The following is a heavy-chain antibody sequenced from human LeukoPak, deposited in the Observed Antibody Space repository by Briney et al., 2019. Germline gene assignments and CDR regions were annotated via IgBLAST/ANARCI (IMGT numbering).Heavy chain of an antibody. V-gene: IGHV4-31*03. D-gene: IGHD5-12*01. CDR2: IYYSGST. CDR1: GGSISSGGYY. J-gene: IGHJ6*02. Sequence: SETLSLTCTVSGGSISSGGYYWSWLRQHPGKGLEWIGYIYYSGSTYYNPSLKSRVTISVDTSKNQFSLKLSSVTAADTAVYYCARDRSHNSGYDYFYGMDVWGQGTTVTVSS. CDR3: ARDRSHNSGYDYFYGMDV.